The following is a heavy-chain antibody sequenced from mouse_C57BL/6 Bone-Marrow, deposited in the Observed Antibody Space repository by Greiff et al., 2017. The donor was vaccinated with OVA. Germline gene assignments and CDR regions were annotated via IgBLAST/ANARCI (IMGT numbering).Heavy chain of an antibody. J-gene: IGHJ2*01. CDR1: GYTFTSYW. Sequence: QVQLQQPGAELVKPGASVKVSCKASGYTFTSYWMHWVKQRPGQGLEWIGRIHPSDSDTNYNQKFKGKATLTVDQSSSTAYMQLSSLTSEDSAVYYCAIFGILRDDGGYYFDYWGQGTTLTVSS. CDR2: IHPSDSDT. CDR3: AIFGILRDDGGYYFDY. V-gene: IGHV1-74*01. D-gene: IGHD2-14*01.